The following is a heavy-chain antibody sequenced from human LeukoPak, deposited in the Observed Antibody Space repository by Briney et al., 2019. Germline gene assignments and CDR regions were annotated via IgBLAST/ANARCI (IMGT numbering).Heavy chain of an antibody. J-gene: IGHJ3*02. CDR3: ARQTKITMIVVVISHFHDAFDI. Sequence: SETLSLTCTVSGGSISSSSYYWGWIRQPSGKGLEWIGSIYYSGSTYYNPSLKSRVTISVDTSKNQFSLKLSSVTAADTAVYYCARQTKITMIVVVISHFHDAFDIWGQGTMVTVSS. D-gene: IGHD3-22*01. CDR1: GGSISSSSYY. CDR2: IYYSGST. V-gene: IGHV4-39*01.